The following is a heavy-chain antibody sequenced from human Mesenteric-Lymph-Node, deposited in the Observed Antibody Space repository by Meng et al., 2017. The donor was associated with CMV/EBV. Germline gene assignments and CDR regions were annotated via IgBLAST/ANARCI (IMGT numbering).Heavy chain of an antibody. D-gene: IGHD3-10*01. CDR1: GFTFGHYA. V-gene: IGHV3-30-3*01. CDR3: ARQGGSGTYYFDY. CDR2: ISYDGSNI. Sequence: GESLKISCAASGFTFGHYALHWVRQAPGKGLEWVAVISYDGSNIYYSDSVKGRFTTSRDKSKNTVYLQMAGLRPEDTAIYYCARQGGSGTYYFDYWGQGTVVTVSS. J-gene: IGHJ4*02.